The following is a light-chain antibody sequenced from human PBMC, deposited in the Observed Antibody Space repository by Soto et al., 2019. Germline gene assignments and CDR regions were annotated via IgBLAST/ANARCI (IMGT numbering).Light chain of an antibody. CDR1: SSDVGGYNY. Sequence: QSALTQPASASGSPGQSITISCTGTSSDVGGYNYVSWYQQHPGKAPKLMIYDVNNRPSGVSDRFSGSKSGNTASLTISGLQADDEADYFCSLYTSSNPLYVLRAGTNLTVL. V-gene: IGLV2-14*01. CDR3: SLYTSSNPLYV. J-gene: IGLJ1*01. CDR2: DVN.